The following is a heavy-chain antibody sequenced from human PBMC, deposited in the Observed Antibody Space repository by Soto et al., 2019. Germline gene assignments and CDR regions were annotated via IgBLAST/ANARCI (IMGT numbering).Heavy chain of an antibody. CDR3: ARHDFDSSGYYFALGLDV. J-gene: IGHJ6*02. CDR1: GDSFSNYY. D-gene: IGHD3-22*01. Sequence: TLSLTCTVSGDSFSNYYCNWVRKSAGKGLEWIGRIYPTGSTTYNPSLRSRLTMSVDTSKNQFSLRLTSMTAADTAVYYCARHDFDSSGYYFALGLDVWGQGTTVTVSS. V-gene: IGHV4-4*07. CDR2: IYPTGST.